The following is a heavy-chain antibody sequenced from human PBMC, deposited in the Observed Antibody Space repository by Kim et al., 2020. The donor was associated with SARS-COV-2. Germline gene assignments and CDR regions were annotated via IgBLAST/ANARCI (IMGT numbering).Heavy chain of an antibody. CDR3: ARDFRWPAIAAA. CDR2: IYYTGNT. CDR1: GGSINSGGYY. J-gene: IGHJ5*02. V-gene: IGHV4-39*07. Sequence: SETLSLTCTVSGGSINSGGYYWGWIRQPPGKGLEWIASIYYTGNTYYNPSLQSRVTMSVDTSSNRFSLKLRSVTAADTAVYYCARDFRWPAIAAAWGQGTLVTVSS. D-gene: IGHD6-13*01.